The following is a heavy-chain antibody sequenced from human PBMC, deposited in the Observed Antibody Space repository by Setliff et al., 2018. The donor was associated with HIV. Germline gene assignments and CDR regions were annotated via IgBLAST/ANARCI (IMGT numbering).Heavy chain of an antibody. D-gene: IGHD2-2*01. Sequence: SVKVSCKASRSTFNSHTINWVRQAPGQGPEWMGGIIPILGIANYAQKFQGRVTITADKSTSTAYMELSSLRSDDSAVYYCARAGGGATDQAFDIWGQGTMVTVSS. CDR2: IIPILGIA. CDR1: RSTFNSHT. V-gene: IGHV1-69*10. CDR3: ARAGGGATDQAFDI. J-gene: IGHJ3*02.